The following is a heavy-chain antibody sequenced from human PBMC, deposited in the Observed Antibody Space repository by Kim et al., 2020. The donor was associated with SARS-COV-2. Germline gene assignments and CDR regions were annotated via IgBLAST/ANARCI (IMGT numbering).Heavy chain of an antibody. CDR1: GFTFSSYG. Sequence: GGSLRLSCAASGFTFSSYGMHWVRQAPGKGLEWVAVIWYDGSNKYYADSVKGRFTISRDNSKNTLYLQMNSLRAEDTAVYYCARSERARIGAGYYYGMDVWGQGTTVTVSS. CDR3: ARSERARIGAGYYYGMDV. J-gene: IGHJ6*02. V-gene: IGHV3-33*01. D-gene: IGHD3-16*01. CDR2: IWYDGSNK.